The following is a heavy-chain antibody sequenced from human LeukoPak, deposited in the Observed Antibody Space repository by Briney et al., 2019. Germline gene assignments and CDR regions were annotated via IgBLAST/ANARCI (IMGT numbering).Heavy chain of an antibody. Sequence: PGGSLRLSCAASGFTFSSYSMNWVRQAPGKGLEWVSSISSSSSYIYYADSVKGRFTISRDNAKNSLYLQMNSLRAEDTAVYYCARDGAPFWSGYQNWFDPWGQGTLVTVSS. CDR1: GFTFSSYS. CDR2: ISSSSSYI. CDR3: ARDGAPFWSGYQNWFDP. V-gene: IGHV3-21*01. D-gene: IGHD3-3*01. J-gene: IGHJ5*02.